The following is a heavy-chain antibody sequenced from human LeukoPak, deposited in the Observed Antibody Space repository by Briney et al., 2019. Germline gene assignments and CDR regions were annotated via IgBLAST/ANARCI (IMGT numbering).Heavy chain of an antibody. Sequence: ASVKVSCKASGYTFTSYYMHWVRQAPGQGLEWMGIINPSGGSTSYAPKFQGRVTMTRDMSTSTVYMELSSLRSEDTAVYYCAAMYTVREVIIGDDYWGQGTLVTVSS. D-gene: IGHD3-10*01. V-gene: IGHV1-46*01. J-gene: IGHJ4*02. CDR3: AAMYTVREVIIGDDY. CDR1: GYTFTSYY. CDR2: INPSGGST.